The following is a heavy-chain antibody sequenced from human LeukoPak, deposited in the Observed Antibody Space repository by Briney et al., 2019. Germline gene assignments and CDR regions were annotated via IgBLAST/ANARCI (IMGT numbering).Heavy chain of an antibody. CDR1: GGSISSGGYS. J-gene: IGHJ4*02. CDR2: IYHSGST. V-gene: IGHV4-30-2*01. CDR3: ARGFYDSSGYRFDY. Sequence: SQTLSLTCAVSGGSISSGGYSWSWIRQPPGKGLEWIGYIYHSGSTFYNPSLKSRVTISVDSSKNQFSLKLSSVTAADTAVYYCARGFYDSSGYRFDYWGQGTLVTVSS. D-gene: IGHD3-22*01.